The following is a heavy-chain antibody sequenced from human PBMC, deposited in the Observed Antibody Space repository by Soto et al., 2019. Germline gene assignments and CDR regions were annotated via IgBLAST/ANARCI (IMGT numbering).Heavy chain of an antibody. J-gene: IGHJ1*01. CDR3: ARGLISMRQIAYFQH. Sequence: SVKVSCKASGGTFSSYAISWVRQAPGQGLEWMGGIIPIFGTANYAQKFQGRVTITADESTSTAYMELSSLGSEDTAVYYCARGLISMRQIAYFQHWGQGTLVTVSS. V-gene: IGHV1-69*13. CDR1: GGTFSSYA. D-gene: IGHD3-22*01. CDR2: IIPIFGTA.